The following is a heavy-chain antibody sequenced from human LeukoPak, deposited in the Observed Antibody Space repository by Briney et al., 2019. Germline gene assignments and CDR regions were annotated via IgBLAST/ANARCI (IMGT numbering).Heavy chain of an antibody. Sequence: ASVKVSCKASGYTFTSYGISWVRQAPGQGLEWMGWIRVYNGNTNYAQNFQGRVTMTTDTSTSTAYMELRSLRSDDTAVYYCARDGDYGDKSPYYYGMDVWGQGTTVTVSS. CDR3: ARDGDYGDKSPYYYGMDV. V-gene: IGHV1-18*01. CDR1: GYTFTSYG. CDR2: IRVYNGNT. D-gene: IGHD4-17*01. J-gene: IGHJ6*02.